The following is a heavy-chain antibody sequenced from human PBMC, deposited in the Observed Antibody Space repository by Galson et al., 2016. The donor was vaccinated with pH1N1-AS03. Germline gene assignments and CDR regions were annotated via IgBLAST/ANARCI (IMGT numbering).Heavy chain of an antibody. CDR3: ARGKDFWSGYPDDAFDI. V-gene: IGHV3-7*03. CDR2: IKQDGSEK. D-gene: IGHD3-3*01. J-gene: IGHJ3*02. CDR1: GITFSGYW. Sequence: SLRLSCAVSGITFSGYWMTWVRQAPGKGLEWVANIKQDGSEKYSVDSVKGRFTISRDNAKNSLYLQMNSLRAEDTAVYYCARGKDFWSGYPDDAFDIWGQGTMVTVSS.